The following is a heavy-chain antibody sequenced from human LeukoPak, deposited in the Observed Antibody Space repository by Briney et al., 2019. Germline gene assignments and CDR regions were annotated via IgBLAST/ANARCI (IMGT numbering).Heavy chain of an antibody. V-gene: IGHV3-64*01. Sequence: GGSLRLFCAASGFTFSSYALHWVRQAPGKGLEYVSAISSSGRYTYYGNSVKGRFTISRDNSKNTLYLQMGSLRPEDTAAYYCARGYDDSGYYDCWGQGTLVTVSS. CDR3: ARGYDDSGYYDC. D-gene: IGHD3-22*01. CDR1: GFTFSSYA. J-gene: IGHJ4*02. CDR2: ISSSGRYT.